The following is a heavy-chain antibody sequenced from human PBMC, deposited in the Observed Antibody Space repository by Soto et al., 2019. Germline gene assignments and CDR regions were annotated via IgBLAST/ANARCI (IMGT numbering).Heavy chain of an antibody. J-gene: IGHJ5*02. CDR2: IQHTGNT. V-gene: IGHV4-4*07. Sequence: KTSETLSLTCAVFGASIRSYHWSFLRQPAGKGLEWIGRIQHTGNTNYNPSLKSRVTMSADTSKNQISLKMTSVTAADTAVYFCAKDVSSRRWFDPWGQGVRVTVSS. D-gene: IGHD3-16*01. CDR3: AKDVSSRRWFDP. CDR1: GASIRSYH.